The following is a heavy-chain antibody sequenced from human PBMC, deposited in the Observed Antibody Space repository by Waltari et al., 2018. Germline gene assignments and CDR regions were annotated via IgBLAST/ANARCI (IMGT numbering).Heavy chain of an antibody. CDR1: GYTFTDYY. J-gene: IGHJ5*02. CDR2: VDPEDGET. CDR3: ATGYYDSSGEPWFDP. V-gene: IGHV1-69-2*01. Sequence: EFQLVQSGAEVKKPGATVKISCKASGYTFTDYYMHWLQQAPGKGLEWMGRVDPEDGETIYAEKFQGRVTITADTSTDTAYMELSSLRSEDTAVYYCATGYYDSSGEPWFDPWGQGTLVTVSS. D-gene: IGHD3-22*01.